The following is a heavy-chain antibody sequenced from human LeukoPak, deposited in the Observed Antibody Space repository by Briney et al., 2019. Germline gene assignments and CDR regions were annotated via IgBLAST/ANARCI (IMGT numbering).Heavy chain of an antibody. CDR3: TTKLIRGNSGDDYDD. V-gene: IGHV3-30*03. CDR1: GVTFSSYG. J-gene: IGHJ4*02. CDR2: ISSDGNDK. D-gene: IGHD5-12*01. Sequence: GGSLRLSCAASGVTFSSYGMHWVRQAPGKGLEWVALISSDGNDKLYGDSVKGRFPISRDDSKSTLYLQMNSLRAEDTAVYYCTTKLIRGNSGDDYDDWGQGTLVTVSS.